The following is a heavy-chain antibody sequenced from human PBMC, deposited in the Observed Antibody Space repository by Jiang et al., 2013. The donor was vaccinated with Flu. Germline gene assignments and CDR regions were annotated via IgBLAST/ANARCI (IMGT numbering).Heavy chain of an antibody. D-gene: IGHD1-26*01. J-gene: IGHJ6*02. CDR3: ARDRSYSGSPRGMDV. CDR2: IYSGGTT. CDR1: GFSVSHYY. V-gene: IGHV3-53*01. Sequence: VQLVESGGGLIQPGGSLRLSCAASGFSVSHYYMIWVRQTPGEGLEWVSIIYSGGTTYYAESVKGRFTISRDNSKNTLYLHMNSLRGDDTAIYYCARDRSYSGSPRGMDVWGQGTTVTVSS.